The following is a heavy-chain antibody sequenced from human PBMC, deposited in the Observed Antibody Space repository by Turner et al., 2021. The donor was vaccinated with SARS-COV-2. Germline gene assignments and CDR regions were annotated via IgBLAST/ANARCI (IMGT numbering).Heavy chain of an antibody. D-gene: IGHD4-17*01. J-gene: IGHJ4*02. Sequence: EVQLLESGGGLVQPGGSLRLSCAASGFTFSSYAMSWVRHAPGKGLEWVSGISDSGGSTYYADSVKGRFTISRDNSKNTLYLQMNSLRAEDTAVYYCAKVASNPGDYFDYWGQGTLVTVSS. CDR2: ISDSGGST. CDR1: GFTFSSYA. CDR3: AKVASNPGDYFDY. V-gene: IGHV3-23*01.